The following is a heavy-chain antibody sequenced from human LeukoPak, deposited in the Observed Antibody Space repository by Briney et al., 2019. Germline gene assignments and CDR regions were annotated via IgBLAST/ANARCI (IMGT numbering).Heavy chain of an antibody. Sequence: GGSLRLSCAASGFTFSRYGMNWVRQAPGKGLEWVSYISRSSSTVYYADSAKGRFTISRDNAKNSPYLQMNSLRAEDTAVYHCAKDLDSSGDYSYRYWGQGTLVTVSS. D-gene: IGHD3-22*01. CDR1: GFTFSRYG. CDR2: ISRSSSTV. J-gene: IGHJ4*02. V-gene: IGHV3-48*01. CDR3: AKDLDSSGDYSYRY.